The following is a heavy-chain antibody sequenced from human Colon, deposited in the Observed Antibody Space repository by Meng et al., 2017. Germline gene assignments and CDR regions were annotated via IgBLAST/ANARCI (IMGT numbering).Heavy chain of an antibody. J-gene: IGHJ5*02. Sequence: AQLQGAGPGLVGPSETLSLTCTVAGASVSSDSHYWSWIRQSPGKGLEWIGYIYYTGNTNYNPSLASRVSMSLDTSKNHFSLHLTSVTAADTAIYYCARVNGDFDEAWFDPWGQGTLVTVSS. D-gene: IGHD4-17*01. CDR1: GASVSSDSHY. CDR2: IYYTGNT. CDR3: ARVNGDFDEAWFDP. V-gene: IGHV4-61*03.